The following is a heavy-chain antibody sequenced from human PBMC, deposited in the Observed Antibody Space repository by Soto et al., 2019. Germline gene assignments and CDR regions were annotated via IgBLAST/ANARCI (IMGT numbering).Heavy chain of an antibody. J-gene: IGHJ4*02. V-gene: IGHV3-23*01. D-gene: IGHD3-22*01. CDR2: ISGSGGST. CDR3: AKVVRYYYDSSGYYDY. Sequence: LRLSCAASGFTFSSYAMSWVRQAPGKGLEWVSAISGSGGSTYYADSVKGRSTISRDNSKNTLYLQMNSLRAEDTAVYYCAKVVRYYYDSSGYYDYWGQGTLVTVSS. CDR1: GFTFSSYA.